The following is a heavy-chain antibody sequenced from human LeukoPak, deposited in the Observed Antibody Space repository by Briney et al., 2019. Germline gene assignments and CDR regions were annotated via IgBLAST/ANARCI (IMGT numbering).Heavy chain of an antibody. CDR2: IIPILGIA. CDR3: AREAPTMVRGVGAFDI. Sequence: SVKVSCKASGGTFSSYAISWVRQAPGQGLEWMGRIIPILGIANYAQKFQGGVTITADKSTSTAYMELSSLRSEDTAVYYCAREAPTMVRGVGAFDIWGQGTMVTVSS. CDR1: GGTFSSYA. D-gene: IGHD3-10*01. J-gene: IGHJ3*02. V-gene: IGHV1-69*04.